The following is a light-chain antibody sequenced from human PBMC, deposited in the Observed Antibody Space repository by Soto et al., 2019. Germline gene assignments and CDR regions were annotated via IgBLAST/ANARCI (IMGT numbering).Light chain of an antibody. J-gene: IGKJ1*01. CDR1: QDISTY. Sequence: DIVMTQSPSSLSAFVGDRVTITCQASQDISTYLNWYQQKPGRAPKLLIFDASNLETGVPSRFSGSGSGTEFTFTVRSLQPEDIATYYCQQYATLPQTFGQGTKVDIK. V-gene: IGKV1-33*01. CDR3: QQYATLPQT. CDR2: DAS.